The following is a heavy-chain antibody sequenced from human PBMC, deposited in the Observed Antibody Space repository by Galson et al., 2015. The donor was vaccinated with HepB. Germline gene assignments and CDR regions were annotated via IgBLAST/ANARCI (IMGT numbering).Heavy chain of an antibody. CDR2: ISYDGSNK. Sequence: SLRLSCAASGFTFSSYAMHWVRQAPGKGLEWVAVISYDGSNKYYADSVKGRFTISRDNSKNTLYLQMNSLRAEDTAVYYCARGGGIVVVAATPSDAFDIWGQGTMVTVSS. CDR1: GFTFSSYA. D-gene: IGHD2-15*01. CDR3: ARGGGIVVVAATPSDAFDI. V-gene: IGHV3-30-3*01. J-gene: IGHJ3*02.